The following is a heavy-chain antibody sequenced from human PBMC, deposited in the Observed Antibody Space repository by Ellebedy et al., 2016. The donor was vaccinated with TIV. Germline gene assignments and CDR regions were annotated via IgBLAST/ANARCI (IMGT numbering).Heavy chain of an antibody. CDR3: ARRASYGDYAVQVNPWFDP. CDR1: GFNFRSYW. J-gene: IGHJ5*02. CDR2: ISQEGDEI. D-gene: IGHD4-17*01. Sequence: PGGSLRLSCAASGFNFRSYWMTWVRQAPGKGLEWVAKISQEGDEIYYVDSVKGRFTISRDNAKNSLFLQINSLRVEDTAVYYCARRASYGDYAVQVNPWFDPWGQGTLVTVSS. V-gene: IGHV3-7*01.